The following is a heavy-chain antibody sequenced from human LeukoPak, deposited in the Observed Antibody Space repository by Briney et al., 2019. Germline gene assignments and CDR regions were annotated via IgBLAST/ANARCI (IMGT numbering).Heavy chain of an antibody. CDR2: IWYDGSNK. J-gene: IGHJ4*02. CDR3: ARGPYYDILTGYPTPFDY. CDR1: GFTFSSYG. D-gene: IGHD3-9*01. Sequence: PGGSLRLSCAASGFTFSSYGMHWVRQAPGKGLEWVAVIWYDGSNKYYADSVKGRFTISRDNSKNTLYLQMNSLRAGDTAVYYCARGPYYDILTGYPTPFDYWGQGTLVTVSS. V-gene: IGHV3-33*01.